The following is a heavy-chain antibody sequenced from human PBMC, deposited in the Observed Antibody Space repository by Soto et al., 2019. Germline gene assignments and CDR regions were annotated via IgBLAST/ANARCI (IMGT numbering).Heavy chain of an antibody. Sequence: GGSLRLSCAASGFTFSSYWMSWVRQAPGKGLEWVANIKQDGSEKYYVDSVKGRFTISRDNAKNSLYLQMNSLRAEDPSVFSGAGGGVKLPPLFDYWGQGTLVTVSS. J-gene: IGHJ4*02. CDR2: IKQDGSEK. V-gene: IGHV3-7*01. CDR1: GFTFSSYW. CDR3: AGGGVKLPPLFDY. D-gene: IGHD2-15*01.